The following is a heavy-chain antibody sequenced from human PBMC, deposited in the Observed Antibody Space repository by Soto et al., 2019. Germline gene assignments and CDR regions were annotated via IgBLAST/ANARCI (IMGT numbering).Heavy chain of an antibody. J-gene: IGHJ3*01. CDR3: GKDPNGDYFGAFDF. V-gene: IGHV3-23*01. CDR1: GFTFSSYA. Sequence: EVQMLESGGGLVQPGGSLRLSCAASGFTFSSYALTWVRQAPGKGLALVSSITGSGEYTRYTDSVKGRFTITRDNAKNTLFLQMKSLRADDTAIYYCGKDPNGDYFGAFDFWGQGTMVTVSS. D-gene: IGHD4-17*01. CDR2: ITGSGEYT.